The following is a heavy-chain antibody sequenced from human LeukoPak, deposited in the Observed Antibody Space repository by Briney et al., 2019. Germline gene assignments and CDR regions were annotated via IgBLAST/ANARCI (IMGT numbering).Heavy chain of an antibody. CDR2: IYYGGSTSGST. J-gene: IGHJ4*02. CDR1: GGPIRSYY. V-gene: IGHV4-59*01. D-gene: IGHD5-24*01. CDR3: ARGQLGDADNFEY. Sequence: SETLSLTCSVSGGPIRSYYWSWLRQPPGKGLEGKGLEWIRYIYYGGSTSGSTNYNPSLKSRVTISVDTSKNQLSLKLNSVTAADTAVYYCARGQLGDADNFEYWGQGTVVTVSS.